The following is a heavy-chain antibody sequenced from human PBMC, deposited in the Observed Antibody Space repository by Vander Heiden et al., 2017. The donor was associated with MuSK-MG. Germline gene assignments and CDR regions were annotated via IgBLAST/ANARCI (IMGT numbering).Heavy chain of an antibody. CDR3: AKNHVQYQLLSDSFDI. J-gene: IGHJ3*02. Sequence: EMHLLESGGGLVQPGGSLRLSCAGSGFIFSSYAITWVRQAPGKWLEWVSGISGTGGTTYHADSVKGRFTISRDNPKSTLYLQMNSLRAEDTALYYCAKNHVQYQLLSDSFDIWGQGTMVTVSS. D-gene: IGHD2-2*01. CDR1: GFIFSSYA. CDR2: ISGTGGTT. V-gene: IGHV3-23*01.